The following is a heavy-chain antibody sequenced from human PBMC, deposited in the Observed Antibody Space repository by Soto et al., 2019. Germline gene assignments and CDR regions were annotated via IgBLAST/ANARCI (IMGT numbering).Heavy chain of an antibody. CDR1: GYTFTSYY. CDR2: INPSGGST. D-gene: IGHD2-2*01. CDR3: ARDPPNCSSTSCYAFHGMDV. J-gene: IGHJ6*02. V-gene: IGHV1-46*01. Sequence: ASVKVSCKASGYTFTSYYMHWVRQAPGQGLEWMGIINPSGGSTSYAQKFQGRVTMTRDTSASTVYMELSSLRSEDTAVYYCARDPPNCSSTSCYAFHGMDVWGQGTTVTVSS.